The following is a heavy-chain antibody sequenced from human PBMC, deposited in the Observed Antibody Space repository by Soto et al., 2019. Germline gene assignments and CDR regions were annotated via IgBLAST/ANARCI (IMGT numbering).Heavy chain of an antibody. D-gene: IGHD3-16*02. Sequence: PGGSLRLSCAASGFTLSSYSMNWVRQAPGKGLEWVSSISSSSSYIYYADSVKGRFTISRDNAKNSLYLQMNSLRAEDTAVYYCAREGDYVWGSYRSPAAFDYWGQGTLVTVSS. J-gene: IGHJ4*02. CDR1: GFTLSSYS. CDR3: AREGDYVWGSYRSPAAFDY. CDR2: ISSSSSYI. V-gene: IGHV3-21*01.